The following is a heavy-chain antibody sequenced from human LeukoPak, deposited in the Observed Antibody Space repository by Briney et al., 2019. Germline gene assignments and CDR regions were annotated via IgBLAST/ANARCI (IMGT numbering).Heavy chain of an antibody. D-gene: IGHD3-9*01. V-gene: IGHV1-18*04. Sequence: ASVKVSCKASGYTFTSYGISWVRQAPGQGLEWMGWISAYNGNTNYAQKLQGRVTMTTDTSTSTAYMELRSLRSDDTAVYYCARDRRDYDILTGYYRFAAFDYWGQGTLVTVSS. CDR3: ARDRRDYDILTGYYRFAAFDY. J-gene: IGHJ4*02. CDR2: ISAYNGNT. CDR1: GYTFTSYG.